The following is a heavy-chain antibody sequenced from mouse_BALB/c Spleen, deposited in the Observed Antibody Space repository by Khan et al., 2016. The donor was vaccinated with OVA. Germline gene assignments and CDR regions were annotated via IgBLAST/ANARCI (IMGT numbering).Heavy chain of an antibody. CDR3: TRSGYGSFAY. CDR2: INPSNGGT. D-gene: IGHD2-2*01. Sequence: QVQLKQSGAELVKPGASVRLSCKASGYTFTSYYLYWVKQRPGQGLEWIGDINPSNGGTNFNEKFKSKATPTVDKSSSTAYIQLNSLTAEDSAVYCCTRSGYGSFAYWGQGTRVTVAA. CDR1: GYTFTSYY. V-gene: IGHV1S81*02. J-gene: IGHJ3*01.